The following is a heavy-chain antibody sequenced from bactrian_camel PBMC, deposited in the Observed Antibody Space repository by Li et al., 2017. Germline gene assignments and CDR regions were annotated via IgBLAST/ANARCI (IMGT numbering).Heavy chain of an antibody. CDR3: AASGSRYSHGCTDFVY. V-gene: IGHV3S40*01. J-gene: IGHJ6*01. Sequence: VQLVESGGGLVQPGGSLRVSCAPAVPGFTFSVKGSAWFRQTPGKEREGVAAIRTAAGTTYYADSVKGRFTISRDSARSTLYLQMNSLKPEDTAMYYCAASGSRYSHGCTDFVYWGQGTQVTVSS. D-gene: IGHD6*01. CDR2: IRTAAGTT. CDR1: GFTFSVKG.